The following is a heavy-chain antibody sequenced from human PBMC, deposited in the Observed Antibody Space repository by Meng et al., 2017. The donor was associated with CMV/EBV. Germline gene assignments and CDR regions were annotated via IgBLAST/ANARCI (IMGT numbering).Heavy chain of an antibody. V-gene: IGHV3-48*03. Sequence: GESLKISCAASGFTFSSYEMNWVRQAPGKGLEWVSYISSSGSTIYYADSVKGRFTISRDNAKNSLYLQMNSLRAEDTAVYYCARVRVRHTYYYDSSGQRYFDYWGQGTLVTAPQ. J-gene: IGHJ4*02. CDR1: GFTFSSYE. CDR2: ISSSGSTI. CDR3: ARVRVRHTYYYDSSGQRYFDY. D-gene: IGHD3-22*01.